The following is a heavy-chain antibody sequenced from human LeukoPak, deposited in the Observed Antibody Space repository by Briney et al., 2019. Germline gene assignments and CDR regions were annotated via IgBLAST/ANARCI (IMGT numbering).Heavy chain of an antibody. CDR1: GGSISSSSYY. CDR3: ARRFISSAAYYFDY. J-gene: IGHJ4*02. CDR2: IYYSGST. V-gene: IGHV4-39*01. D-gene: IGHD3-3*02. Sequence: SETLSLTCTVSGGSISSSSYYWGWIRQPPGKGLEWIGSIYYSGSTYYNPSLKSRVTISVDTSKNQFSLKLSSVTAADTAVYYCARRFISSAAYYFDYWGQGTLVTVSS.